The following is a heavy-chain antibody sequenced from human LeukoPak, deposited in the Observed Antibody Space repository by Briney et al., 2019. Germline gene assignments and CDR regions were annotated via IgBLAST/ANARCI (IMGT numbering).Heavy chain of an antibody. CDR1: GFTFYSYG. V-gene: IGHV3-30*03. J-gene: IGHJ4*02. CDR3: VARYSSSPDY. CDR2: ISYDGSGK. D-gene: IGHD6-13*01. Sequence: PGGSLRLSCAASGFTFYSYGMHWVRQAPGKGLEWVAVISYDGSGKYYADSVKGRFTISRDNSKNTLYLQMNSLRADDTAVYYCVARYSSSPDYWGQGTLVTVSS.